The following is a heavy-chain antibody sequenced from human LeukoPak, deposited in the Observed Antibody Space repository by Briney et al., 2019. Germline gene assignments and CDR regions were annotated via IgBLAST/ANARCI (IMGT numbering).Heavy chain of an antibody. CDR1: GYTFTSYD. J-gene: IGHJ4*02. Sequence: ASVKVSCKASGYTFTSYDINWVRQATGQGLEWMGGIIPIFGTANYAQKFQGRVTITTDESTSTAYMELSSLRSEDTAVYYCARWGGPLDYWGQGTLVTVSS. CDR3: ARWGGPLDY. V-gene: IGHV1-69*05. D-gene: IGHD3-16*01. CDR2: IIPIFGTA.